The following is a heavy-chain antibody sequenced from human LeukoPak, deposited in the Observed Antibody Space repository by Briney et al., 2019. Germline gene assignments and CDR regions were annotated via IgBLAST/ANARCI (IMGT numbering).Heavy chain of an antibody. J-gene: IGHJ6*03. D-gene: IGHD3-22*01. V-gene: IGHV1-69*06. CDR1: GYTFTSYG. CDR2: IIPIFGTA. CDR3: ARGSDYYDSSGYWLSSSYYYYMDV. Sequence: VASVNVSCKASGYTFTSYGISWVRQAPGQGLEWMGGIIPIFGTANYAQKFQGRVTITADKSTSTAYMELSSLRSEDTAVYYCARGSDYYDSSGYWLSSSYYYYMDVWGKGTTVTVSS.